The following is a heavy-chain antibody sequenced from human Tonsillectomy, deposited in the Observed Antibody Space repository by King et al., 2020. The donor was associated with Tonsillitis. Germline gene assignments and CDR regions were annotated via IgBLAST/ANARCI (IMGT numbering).Heavy chain of an antibody. CDR2: IKSKTDGGTT. D-gene: IGHD3-10*01. J-gene: IGHJ6*02. CDR3: TTLPPCEDRYSVYYYYGMDV. V-gene: IGHV3-15*01. CDR1: GFTFSNAW. Sequence: VQLVESGGGLVKPGGSLRLSCAASGFTFSNAWMSWVRQAPGKGLEWVGRIKSKTDGGTTDYAAPVKGRFTISRDDSKNTLYLQMNSLKTEDTAVYYCTTLPPCEDRYSVYYYYGMDVWGQGTTVTVSS.